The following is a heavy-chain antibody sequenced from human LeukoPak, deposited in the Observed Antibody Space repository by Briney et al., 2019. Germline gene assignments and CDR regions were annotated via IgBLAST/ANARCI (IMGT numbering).Heavy chain of an antibody. Sequence: SGTLSLTCTVSGGSISTYYWSWIRQPPGKGLEWIGYVYYTGSTSYNPSLQSRVTMSLDTSKNQFSLELNSVTPADTAVYYCARGGNYWHQWWFDPWGRGTLVSVSS. CDR2: VYYTGST. CDR1: GGSISTYY. D-gene: IGHD1-26*01. CDR3: ARGGNYWHQWWFDP. J-gene: IGHJ5*02. V-gene: IGHV4-59*01.